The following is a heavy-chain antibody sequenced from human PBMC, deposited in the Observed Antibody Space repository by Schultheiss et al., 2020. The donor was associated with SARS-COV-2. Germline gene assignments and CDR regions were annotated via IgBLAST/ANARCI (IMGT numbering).Heavy chain of an antibody. Sequence: GGSLRLSCAASGFTVSSNYMSWVRQAPGKGLEWVSVIYSGGSTYYADSVKGRFTISRDNSKNTLYLQMNSLRAEDTAVYYCAKDRRPRGFDYWGQGTLVTVSS. D-gene: IGHD1-1*01. CDR3: AKDRRPRGFDY. J-gene: IGHJ4*02. V-gene: IGHV3-53*01. CDR1: GFTVSSNY. CDR2: IYSGGST.